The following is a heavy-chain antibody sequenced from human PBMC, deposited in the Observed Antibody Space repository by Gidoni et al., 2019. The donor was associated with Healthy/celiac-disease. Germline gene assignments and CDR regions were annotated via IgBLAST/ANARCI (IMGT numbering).Heavy chain of an antibody. CDR3: TTDTYYYDSSGYYFAFDI. V-gene: IGHV3-15*01. CDR1: GIAVSSAR. J-gene: IGHJ3*02. CDR2: IKSKTDGGTT. Sequence: VQLVESGGGLVQHGGSLRLSCAASGIAVSSARMGWARQAPGKGLEWVGRIKSKTDGGTTDYAAPVKGRFTISRDDSKNTLYLQMNSLKTEDTSVYYCTTDTYYYDSSGYYFAFDIWGQGTMVTVSS. D-gene: IGHD3-22*01.